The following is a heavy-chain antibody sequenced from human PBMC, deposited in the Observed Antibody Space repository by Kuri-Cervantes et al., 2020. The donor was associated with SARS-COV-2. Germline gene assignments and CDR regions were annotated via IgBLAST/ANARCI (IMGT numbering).Heavy chain of an antibody. Sequence: ASVKVSCKASGYTFTSYDINWVRQATGQGLEWMGWMNPNSGNTGYAQKFQGRVTMTRNTSISTAYMELSSLRSEDTAVYYCASFWGSRLALDYWGQGTRVTVAS. CDR1: GYTFTSYD. J-gene: IGHJ4*02. V-gene: IGHV1-8*01. D-gene: IGHD7-27*01. CDR3: ASFWGSRLALDY. CDR2: MNPNSGNT.